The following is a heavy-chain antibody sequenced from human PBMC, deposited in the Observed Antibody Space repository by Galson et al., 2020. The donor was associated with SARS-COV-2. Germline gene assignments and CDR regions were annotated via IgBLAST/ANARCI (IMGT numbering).Heavy chain of an antibody. J-gene: IGHJ6*02. CDR3: AKDGTREGYYHGLDV. Sequence: GGSLRLSCAASGFRFDEYTMHWVRQAPGKGLEWVFLISWDGVRTNYAYSVKGRFTISRDNRKNSLYLQMNSLRIEDTALYYCAKDGTREGYYHGLDVWGQGTTVTVSS. V-gene: IGHV3-43*01. CDR1: GFRFDEYT. CDR2: ISWDGVRT. D-gene: IGHD1-26*01.